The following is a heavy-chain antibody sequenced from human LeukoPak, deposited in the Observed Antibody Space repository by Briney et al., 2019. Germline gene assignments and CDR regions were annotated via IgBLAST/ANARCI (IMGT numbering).Heavy chain of an antibody. D-gene: IGHD2-2*01. CDR1: GFTFSSYW. CDR3: AREDIVVVPAAPKGDFFDY. V-gene: IGHV3-7*01. J-gene: IGHJ4*02. CDR2: IKQDGSEK. Sequence: PGGSLRLSCAASGFTFSSYWMSWVRQAPGKGLEWVANIKQDGSEKYYVDSVKGRLTISRDNAKNSLYLQMNSLRAEDTAVYYCAREDIVVVPAAPKGDFFDYWGQGTLVTVSS.